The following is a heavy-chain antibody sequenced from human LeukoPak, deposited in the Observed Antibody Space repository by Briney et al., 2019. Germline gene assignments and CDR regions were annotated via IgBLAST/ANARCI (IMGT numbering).Heavy chain of an antibody. J-gene: IGHJ6*03. CDR2: IGYSSSPI. Sequence: GGSLRLSCTASGFTLSTYSMNWVRQAPGKGLEWVSYIGYSSSPIHYADSVKGRFTIYRDSAKNSLYLQMNSLRAEDTAVYYCARGYSSSWHHYYYYMDVWGKGTTVTVSS. V-gene: IGHV3-48*01. D-gene: IGHD6-13*01. CDR1: GFTLSTYS. CDR3: ARGYSSSWHHYYYYMDV.